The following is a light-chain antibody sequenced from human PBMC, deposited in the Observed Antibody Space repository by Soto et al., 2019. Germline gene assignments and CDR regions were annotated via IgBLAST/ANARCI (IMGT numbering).Light chain of an antibody. CDR2: GVS. CDR3: ISFTTSVTYV. V-gene: IGLV2-14*03. Sequence: QSALTQPASVSGSPGQSITVSCTGTSSDVGAYNYVSWYQQHPGKAPKLIISGVSNRPSGVSNRFSASKSGNTASLTISGLQAEDEADYYCISFTTSVTYVFGTGTKSPS. J-gene: IGLJ1*01. CDR1: SSDVGAYNY.